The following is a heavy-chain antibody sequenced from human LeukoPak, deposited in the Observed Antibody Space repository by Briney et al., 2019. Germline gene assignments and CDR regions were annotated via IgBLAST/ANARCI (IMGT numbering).Heavy chain of an antibody. CDR1: GGTFSSYT. V-gene: IGHV1-69*06. Sequence: ASVKVSCKASGGTFSSYTISWVRQAPGQGLEWMGGIIPLFGTPDYAQKFQDRLTITADKSTSTAYMELSSLRSEDSAVYYCASATLRCSGGSCYEMDVWGKGTTVTVSS. J-gene: IGHJ6*04. D-gene: IGHD2-15*01. CDR2: IIPLFGTP. CDR3: ASATLRCSGGSCYEMDV.